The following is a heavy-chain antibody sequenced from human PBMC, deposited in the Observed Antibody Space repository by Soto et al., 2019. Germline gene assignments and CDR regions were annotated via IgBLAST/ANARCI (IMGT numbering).Heavy chain of an antibody. D-gene: IGHD3-3*01. J-gene: IGHJ6*03. CDR2: ISYDGSNK. CDR3: AKDPYYDFWSGYYYYMDV. V-gene: IGHV3-30*18. CDR1: GFTFSSYG. Sequence: QVQLVESGGGVVQPGRSLRLSCAASGFTFSSYGMHWVRQAPGKGLEWVAVISYDGSNKYYADSVKGRFTISRDNSMNTLYLQMNSLRAEDTAVYYCAKDPYYDFWSGYYYYMDVWGKGTTVTVSS.